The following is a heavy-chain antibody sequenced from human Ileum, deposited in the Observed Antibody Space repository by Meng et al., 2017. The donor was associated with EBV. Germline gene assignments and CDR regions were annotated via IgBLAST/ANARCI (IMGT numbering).Heavy chain of an antibody. CDR3: ARESYSDSSGYYSLDY. CDR1: GGSISSSNW. D-gene: IGHD3-22*01. Sequence: GQGLVKPSGTLSLTCAVSGGSISSSNWWSWVRQAPGKGLEWIGEIHHTESTNYNPSLKSRVTISVDKSKNQFSLKLSSVTAADTAVYYCARESYSDSSGYYSLDYWGQGSLVTVSS. J-gene: IGHJ4*02. V-gene: IGHV4-4*02. CDR2: IHHTEST.